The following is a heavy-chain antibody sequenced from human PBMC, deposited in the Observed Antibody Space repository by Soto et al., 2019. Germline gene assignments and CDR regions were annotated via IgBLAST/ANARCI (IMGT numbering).Heavy chain of an antibody. CDR3: ERVGVGIGNHFDS. V-gene: IGHV4-59*12. CDR1: NGSISGFY. J-gene: IGHJ4*02. D-gene: IGHD1-26*01. CDR2: IHYSGRT. Sequence: QVQLQESGPGLVKPSETLSLTCSVSNGSISGFYWTWIRQPPGKILEWIGYIHYSGRTDYNPSLTSRATMSVDTSKNQFSLHLKSITAADTAVYYCERVGVGIGNHFDSWGRGTLVTVSS.